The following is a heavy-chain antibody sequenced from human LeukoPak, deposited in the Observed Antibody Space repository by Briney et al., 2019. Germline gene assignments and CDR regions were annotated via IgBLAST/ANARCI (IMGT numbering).Heavy chain of an antibody. CDR3: ARDRGSRAGSDY. J-gene: IGHJ4*02. CDR1: GFTFNTYW. Sequence: AGGSLRLSCAASGFTFNTYWMGWVRLAPGKGLEWVAFINEDGSSRYYVGSVKGRFTVSRDNAQNSLYLQMNNLRVDDTAIYYCARDRGSRAGSDYWGQGTRVTVSS. D-gene: IGHD3-10*01. V-gene: IGHV3-7*01. CDR2: INEDGSSR.